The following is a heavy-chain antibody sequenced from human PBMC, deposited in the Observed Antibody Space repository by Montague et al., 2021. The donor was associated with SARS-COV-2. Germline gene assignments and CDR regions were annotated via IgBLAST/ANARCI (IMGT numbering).Heavy chain of an antibody. CDR3: ARHRSISAADSNCFDP. CDR2: IYTSGRT. J-gene: IGHJ5*02. V-gene: IGHV4-61*02. CDR1: GASITTGIYY. Sequence: TLSLTCSVSGASITTGIYYWSWIRQPPGKRLEWIGGIYTSGRTNYHPSVQSRVTVLVDTSKNQFSLRLNSVTAADTAVYYCARHRSISAADSNCFDPWGQGTLVTVSS. D-gene: IGHD6-13*01.